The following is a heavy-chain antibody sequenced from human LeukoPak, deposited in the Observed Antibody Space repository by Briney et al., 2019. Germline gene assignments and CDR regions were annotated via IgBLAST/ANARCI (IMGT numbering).Heavy chain of an antibody. V-gene: IGHV5-51*01. CDR2: IYPDDSNT. CDR1: GYRFNNYW. J-gene: IGHJ6*03. CDR3: ARRYGAGYSSSYYYYYMDV. D-gene: IGHD5-24*01. Sequence: GESLKISCKGSGYRFNNYWIGWVRRMSGKGLEWMGIIYPDDSNTKYTPSFEGQVTISVDKSINTAYLQWSSLKASDTAIYYCARRYGAGYSSSYYYYYMDVWGQGTTVTVSS.